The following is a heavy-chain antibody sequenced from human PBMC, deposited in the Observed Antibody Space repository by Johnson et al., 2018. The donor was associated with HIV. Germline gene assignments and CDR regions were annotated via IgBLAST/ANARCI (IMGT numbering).Heavy chain of an antibody. Sequence: EVQLVESGGGVVRPGGSLRLSCAASGFTFSSYDMHWVRQATGKGLEWVSAIGTAGDTYYPGSVKGRFTISRDNSKNTLYLQMGSLRAEDMAVYYCARAEWNRGLRAFGGAFDIWGQGTMVTVSS. CDR1: GFTFSSYD. J-gene: IGHJ3*02. CDR2: IGTAGDT. D-gene: IGHD5-12*01. V-gene: IGHV3-13*01. CDR3: ARAEWNRGLRAFGGAFDI.